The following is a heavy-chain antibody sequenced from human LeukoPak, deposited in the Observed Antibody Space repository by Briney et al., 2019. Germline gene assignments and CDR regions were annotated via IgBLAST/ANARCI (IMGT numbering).Heavy chain of an antibody. CDR3: ARDVHMVRGVYYFDY. J-gene: IGHJ4*02. CDR1: GGTFTSYA. CDR2: IIPIFGTA. Sequence: SVKVSCKASGGTFTSYAISWVRQAPGQGLEWMGGIIPIFGTANYAQKFQGRVTITADESTSTAYMELSSLRSEDTAVYYCARDVHMVRGVYYFDYWGQGTLVTVSS. V-gene: IGHV1-69*13. D-gene: IGHD3-10*01.